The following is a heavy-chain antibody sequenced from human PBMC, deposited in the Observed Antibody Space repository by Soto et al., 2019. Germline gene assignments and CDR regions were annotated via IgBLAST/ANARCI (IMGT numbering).Heavy chain of an antibody. CDR1: GGSVSSGSYY. V-gene: IGHV4-61*01. CDR3: AREYGGRIEARRRLGWLDP. D-gene: IGHD6-6*01. CDR2: IYYSGST. J-gene: IGHJ5*02. Sequence: PSETLSLTCTVSGGSVSSGSYYWSWIRQPPGKGLEWIGYIYYSGSTNYNPSLKSRVTISVDTSKNQFSLKLSSVTAADTAVYYCAREYGGRIEARRRLGWLDPWGQGTLVTVSS.